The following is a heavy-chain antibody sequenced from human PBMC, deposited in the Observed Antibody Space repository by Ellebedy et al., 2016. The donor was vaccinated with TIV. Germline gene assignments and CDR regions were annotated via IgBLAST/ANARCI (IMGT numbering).Heavy chain of an antibody. CDR3: ATDRGYFTFDY. J-gene: IGHJ4*02. CDR1: GFTFSTYW. CDR2: IKEDGSQT. V-gene: IGHV3-7*03. Sequence: PEGSLRLSCATSGFTFSTYWMAWVRQAPGKGLEWVANIKEDGSQTYYVGSVKGRFTISRDNAKNSLYLQMNSLRADDTAVYYCATDRGYFTFDYWGQGSLITVSS. D-gene: IGHD3-9*01.